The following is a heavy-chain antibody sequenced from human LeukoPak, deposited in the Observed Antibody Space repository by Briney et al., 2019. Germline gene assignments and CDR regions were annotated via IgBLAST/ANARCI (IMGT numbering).Heavy chain of an antibody. CDR2: IYSGGGT. J-gene: IGHJ4*02. D-gene: IGHD6-19*01. CDR1: GFTVSSNY. Sequence: GGSLKLSCAASGFTVSSNYMNWVRQAPGKGLEWVSIIYSGGGTYYADSVKGRFTISRDNSKNTLYLQMNSLRAEDTAVYYCARLAVGGWGVRHWGQGTLVTVSS. CDR3: ARLAVGGWGVRH. V-gene: IGHV3-66*01.